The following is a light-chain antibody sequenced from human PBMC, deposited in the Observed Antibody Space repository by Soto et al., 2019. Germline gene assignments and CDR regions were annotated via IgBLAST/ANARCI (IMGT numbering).Light chain of an antibody. Sequence: DIQMTQSPYTLSASVGYRVTITCRASHIIDDWLAWYQQKPGKPPRLLIYRASNLETGVPSRFIGSGSGTEFTLTLSNLQPDASATYYCPEYNSYFGGGTKVESK. CDR3: PEYNSY. J-gene: IGKJ4*01. CDR1: HIIDDW. V-gene: IGKV1-5*03. CDR2: RAS.